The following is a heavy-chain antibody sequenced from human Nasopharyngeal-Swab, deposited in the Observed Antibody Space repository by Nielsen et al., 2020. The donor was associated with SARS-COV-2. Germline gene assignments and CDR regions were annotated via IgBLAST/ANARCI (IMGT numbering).Heavy chain of an antibody. CDR1: GGTFSSYG. V-gene: IGHV1-69*10. CDR2: IIPILPIT. D-gene: IGHD5-24*01. Sequence: SVKVSCKTSGGTFSSYGISWFRQAPGQGLEWMGGIIPILPITNYAQKFQDRITITADKSTSTAYMELSSLRSEDTAAYYCARGGWLRKDYYYSYYYMDVWGKGTTVTVSS. CDR3: ARGGWLRKDYYYSYYYMDV. J-gene: IGHJ6*03.